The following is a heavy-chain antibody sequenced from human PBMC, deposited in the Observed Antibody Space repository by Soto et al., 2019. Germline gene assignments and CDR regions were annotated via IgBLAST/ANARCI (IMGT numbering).Heavy chain of an antibody. CDR2: IGPNGASQ. CDR1: GYTFTNFH. Sequence: QVQLVQSGADVKKPGASVRISCKASGYTFTNFHMHWVRRAPGQGLEWMGLIGPNGASQIYAQKFQGRVTITRDTSTSTVYMEVSSLRFEDTAVYYCAREMGGTDYWGQGTLVTVSS. CDR3: AREMGGTDY. V-gene: IGHV1-46*01. D-gene: IGHD1-26*01. J-gene: IGHJ4*02.